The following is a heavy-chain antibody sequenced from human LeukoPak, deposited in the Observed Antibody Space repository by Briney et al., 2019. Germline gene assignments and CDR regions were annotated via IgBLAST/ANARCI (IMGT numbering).Heavy chain of an antibody. V-gene: IGHV3-15*07. CDR3: ATLTVISVHVDV. J-gene: IGHJ6*04. CDR2: IKKKTDGGTT. CDR1: GFTFSDAW. D-gene: IGHD3-22*01. Sequence: PGGSLRLSCAASGFTFSDAWMNWVRQAPGKGLEWVGRIKKKTDGGTTDYAAPVNGRFTISRDDSKNTLYLQMNSLTSEDTAVYYCATLTVISVHVDVWGKGTTVTVSS.